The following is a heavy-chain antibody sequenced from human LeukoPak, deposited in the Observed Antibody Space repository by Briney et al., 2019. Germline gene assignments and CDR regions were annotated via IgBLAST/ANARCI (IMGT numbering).Heavy chain of an antibody. CDR2: IIPIFGTA. Sequence: ASVKVSCKAPGGAFSSYAISWVRQAPGQGLEWMGGIIPIFGTANYAQKFQGRVTITADESTSTAYMELSSLRSEDTAVYYCASLRMRTRGYCSGGSCYRWFQHWGQGTLVTVSS. CDR1: GGAFSSYA. CDR3: ASLRMRTRGYCSGGSCYRWFQH. D-gene: IGHD2-15*01. J-gene: IGHJ1*01. V-gene: IGHV1-69*13.